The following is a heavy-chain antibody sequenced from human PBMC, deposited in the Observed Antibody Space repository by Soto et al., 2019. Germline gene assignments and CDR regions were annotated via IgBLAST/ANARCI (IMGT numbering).Heavy chain of an antibody. CDR2: ISYDGNNK. D-gene: IGHD2-21*02. J-gene: IGHJ6*02. CDR3: ARDHGLFLSYYYYGMDV. CDR1: GFTFSRFS. Sequence: GGSLRLSCAASGFTFSRFSMHWVRQAPGKGLAWVAVISYDGNNKHFAESVKGRFSISRDDSKNTVYLEMNNLRGDDSAVYYCARDHGLFLSYYYYGMDVWGQGTTVTVSS. V-gene: IGHV3-30-3*01.